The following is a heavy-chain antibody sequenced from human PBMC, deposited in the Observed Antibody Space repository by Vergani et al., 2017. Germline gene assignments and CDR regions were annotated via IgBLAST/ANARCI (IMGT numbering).Heavy chain of an antibody. CDR3: ASIAAAGFHFDY. J-gene: IGHJ4*02. CDR1: GGSFSGYY. CDR2: INHSGST. Sequence: QVQIQQWGAGLLKPSETLSLTCAVYGGSFSGYYWSWIRQPPGKGLEWIGEINHSGSTNYNPSLKSRVTISVDTSKNQFSLKLSSVTAADTAVYYCASIAAAGFHFDYWGQGTLVTVSS. V-gene: IGHV4-34*01. D-gene: IGHD6-13*01.